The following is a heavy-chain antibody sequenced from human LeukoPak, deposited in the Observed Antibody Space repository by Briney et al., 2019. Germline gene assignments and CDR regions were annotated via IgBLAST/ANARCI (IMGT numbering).Heavy chain of an antibody. CDR2: IYYSGST. CDR1: GGSISSGSYY. V-gene: IGHV4-39*01. J-gene: IGHJ4*02. CDR3: ARLLRGSYNFDY. Sequence: SQTLSLTCTVSGGSISSGSYYWGWIRQPPGKGLEWIGSIYYSGSTYYNPSLKSRVTISVDTSKNQFSLKLSSVTAADTAVYYCARLLRGSYNFDYWGQGTLVTVSS. D-gene: IGHD1-26*01.